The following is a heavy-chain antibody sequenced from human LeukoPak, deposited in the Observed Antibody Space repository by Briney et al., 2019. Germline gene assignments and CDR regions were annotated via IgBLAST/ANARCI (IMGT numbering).Heavy chain of an antibody. J-gene: IGHJ4*02. CDR2: VSYDGSNK. V-gene: IGHV3-30-3*01. CDR1: GLTFSSYA. D-gene: IGHD5-24*01. CDR3: AKEGRSLQTY. Sequence: GRSLRLSCAASGLTFSSYAMHWVRQAPGKGLEWVALVSYDGSNKYHADSVKGRFTIPKDNPKNSLYLQMNSLRVEDTAVYYCAKEGRSLQTYWGQGTLVTVSS.